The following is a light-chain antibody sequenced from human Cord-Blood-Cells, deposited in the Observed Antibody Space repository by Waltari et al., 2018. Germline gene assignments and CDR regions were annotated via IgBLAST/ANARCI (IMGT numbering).Light chain of an antibody. J-gene: IGLJ2*01. Sequence: QSALTQPRPVSGSPGQSVTISCTGTSSDVGGYNHVPWYQQHQGKAPKLMIYDVSKRPSGVPDRFSGSKSGNTASLTISGLQAEDEADYYRCSYAGSYTFVFGGGTKLTVL. CDR3: CSYAGSYTFV. V-gene: IGLV2-11*01. CDR1: SSDVGGYNH. CDR2: DVS.